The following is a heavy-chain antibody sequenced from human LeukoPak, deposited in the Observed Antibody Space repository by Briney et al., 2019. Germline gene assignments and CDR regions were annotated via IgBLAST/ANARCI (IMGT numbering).Heavy chain of an antibody. V-gene: IGHV3-23*01. CDR3: ANQPEYSSSWPPLDY. Sequence: AGGSLRLSCAASGFTFSSYGMSWVRQAPGKGLEWVSAISGSGGSTYYADSVKCRFTISRDNSKNTLYLQMNSLRAEDTAVYYCANQPEYSSSWPPLDYWGQGTLVTVSS. CDR1: GFTFSSYG. J-gene: IGHJ4*02. CDR2: ISGSGGST. D-gene: IGHD6-13*01.